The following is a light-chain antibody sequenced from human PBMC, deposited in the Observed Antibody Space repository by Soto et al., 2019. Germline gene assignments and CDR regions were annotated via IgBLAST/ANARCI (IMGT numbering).Light chain of an antibody. CDR1: QTVSSS. CDR2: EVS. CDR3: QQHINWPLT. J-gene: IGKJ4*01. V-gene: IGKV3-11*01. Sequence: EIVLTQSPATLSLSPGERATLSCRASQTVSSSLAWYQQKTGQAPRLLIYEVSNRATGIPARFSGSGSGADFTLTISSLEPGDFALYYCQQHINWPLTFGGGTKV.